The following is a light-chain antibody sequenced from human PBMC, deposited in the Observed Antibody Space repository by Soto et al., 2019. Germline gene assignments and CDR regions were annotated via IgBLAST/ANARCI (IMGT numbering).Light chain of an antibody. J-gene: IGLJ3*02. CDR2: DVS. CDR1: SSDVGGYNY. CDR3: CSYAGSYTNWV. V-gene: IGLV2-11*01. Sequence: QSALTQPRSVSGSPGQSVTISCTGTSSDVGGYNYVSWYQQHPGKAPKVMIYDVSKRPSGVPDRFSGSKSGNTASLTISGLQAEDEADYYCCSYAGSYTNWVFGGGTKVTVL.